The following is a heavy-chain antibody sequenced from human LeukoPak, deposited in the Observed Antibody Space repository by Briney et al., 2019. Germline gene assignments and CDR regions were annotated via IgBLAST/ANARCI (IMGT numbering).Heavy chain of an antibody. CDR2: ISDSGTT. CDR3: ARHGGSYTFDY. J-gene: IGHJ4*02. D-gene: IGHD1-26*01. V-gene: IGHV4-59*01. Sequence: SETLSLTCTASGCSISGYYWSWIRKPPGKGLECIGVISDSGTTNYNPSLKSRVTISLDTSKNQFSLKVTSVTAADTAVSYCARHGGSYTFDYWGQGTLVTVSS. CDR1: GCSISGYY.